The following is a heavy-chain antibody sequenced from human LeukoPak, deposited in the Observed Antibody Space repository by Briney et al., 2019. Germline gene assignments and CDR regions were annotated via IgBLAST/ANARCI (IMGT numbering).Heavy chain of an antibody. V-gene: IGHV4-34*01. CDR1: GESFNRYY. CDR3: ARVQSSSWSDTFDY. J-gene: IGHJ4*01. Sequence: SETLSLTCAVYGESFNRYYWSWVRQPPGKGLECIGEINHSGSTNYNPSLKRRGTISVVTSKNQFSLKLSSVTAAATAVYYCARVQSSSWSDTFDYRGHGTLVTVSS. CDR2: INHSGST. D-gene: IGHD6-13*01.